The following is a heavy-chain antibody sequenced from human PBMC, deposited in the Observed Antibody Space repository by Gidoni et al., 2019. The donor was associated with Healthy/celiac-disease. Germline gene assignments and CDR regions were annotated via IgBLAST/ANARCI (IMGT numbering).Heavy chain of an antibody. D-gene: IGHD6-13*01. Sequence: EVQLVQSGAEVKKPGESRRISGKGSGYSFTSYWISWVRQMPGKGLEWMGRLDPSDPYPNARPSFQGHVTISADKSISTAYLQWSSLKASDTAMSYCARRLAAAVTTPRAYNWFDPWGQGTLVTVSS. CDR1: GYSFTSYW. J-gene: IGHJ5*02. V-gene: IGHV5-10-1*01. CDR3: ARRLAAAVTTPRAYNWFDP. CDR2: LDPSDPYP.